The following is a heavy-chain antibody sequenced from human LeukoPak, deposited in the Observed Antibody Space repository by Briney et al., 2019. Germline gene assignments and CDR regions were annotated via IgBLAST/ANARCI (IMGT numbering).Heavy chain of an antibody. J-gene: IGHJ5*02. D-gene: IGHD3-10*01. Sequence: GGSLRLSCAASGFTLGNYAMSWVRQAPGKGLVWVSRINSDGSSTTYADSVKGRFTISTDNAKNTLYLQMRSLRAEDTAVYYCARDRSQEFDPWGQGTLVTVSS. CDR1: GFTLGNYA. CDR2: INSDGSST. CDR3: ARDRSQEFDP. V-gene: IGHV3-74*01.